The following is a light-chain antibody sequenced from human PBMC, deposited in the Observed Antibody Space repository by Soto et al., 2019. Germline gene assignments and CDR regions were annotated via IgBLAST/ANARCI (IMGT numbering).Light chain of an antibody. CDR1: QSIGNS. Sequence: TVLTHSPATLSLSPGERATLSCKASQSIGNSLGWFQQKPGQAPRLLIDDAFNRATGIPARFTGSGSGSDFTLTISSLEPEDFGVYYCRQRYNWPLTFGGGTKVDI. CDR3: RQRYNWPLT. CDR2: DAF. J-gene: IGKJ4*01. V-gene: IGKV3-11*01.